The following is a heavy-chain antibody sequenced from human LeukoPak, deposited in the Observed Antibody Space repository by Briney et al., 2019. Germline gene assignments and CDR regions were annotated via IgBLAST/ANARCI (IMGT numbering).Heavy chain of an antibody. V-gene: IGHV4-31*03. CDR1: GGSIRRGGYY. Sequence: SETLSLTCPVSGGSIRRGGYYWRWLRQHPGKGLEWIAYIYHSGSTYYNPSLKSRADISVDTSKEQFSLTLSSVTAADTAVYYCARDAAYYYDSSGYYGWYFDLWGRGTLVTVSS. J-gene: IGHJ2*01. CDR3: ARDAAYYYDSSGYYGWYFDL. D-gene: IGHD3-22*01. CDR2: IYHSGST.